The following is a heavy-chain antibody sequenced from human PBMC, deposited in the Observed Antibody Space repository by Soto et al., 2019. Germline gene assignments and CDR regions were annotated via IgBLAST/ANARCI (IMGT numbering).Heavy chain of an antibody. D-gene: IGHD3-10*01. J-gene: IGHJ4*02. CDR2: ISWDGGTT. V-gene: IGHV3-43*01. CDR3: VKDLRGSGSYYTFDS. Sequence: VSLILSCAASASTFDDYTMHSVRQAPDKGLEWVSLISWDGGTTYYADSVKGRFTISRDNRKNSLYLRMNSLRTEDTALYNCVKDLRGSGSYYTFDSWGQGTLVTVSS. CDR1: ASTFDDYT.